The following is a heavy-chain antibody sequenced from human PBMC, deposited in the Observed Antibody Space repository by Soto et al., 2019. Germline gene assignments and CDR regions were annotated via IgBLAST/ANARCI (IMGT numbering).Heavy chain of an antibody. CDR3: ARGGRTVTTDYFYYMDV. Sequence: LLPLSHTRPVEGGSLTRYSWYCIRQPPGKGLEWSGEINHSGSTNYNPSLKSRVTISVDTSKNQFSLKLSSVTAADTAVYYCARGGRTVTTDYFYYMDVWGKGTTVTVSS. CDR1: GGSLTRYS. CDR2: INHSGST. D-gene: IGHD4-17*01. V-gene: IGHV4-34*01. J-gene: IGHJ6*03.